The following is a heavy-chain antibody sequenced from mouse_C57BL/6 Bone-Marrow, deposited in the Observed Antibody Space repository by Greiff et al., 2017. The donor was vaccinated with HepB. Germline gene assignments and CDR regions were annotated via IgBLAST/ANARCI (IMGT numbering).Heavy chain of an antibody. CDR2: IHPSDSDT. CDR3: AIVFYGSSYYFDY. D-gene: IGHD1-1*01. J-gene: IGHJ2*01. Sequence: QVQLQQPGAELVKPGASVKVSCKASGYTFTSYWMHWVKQRPGQGLEWIGRIHPSDSDTNYNQKFKGKATLTVDKSSSIAYMQLSSLTSEDSAVYYCAIVFYGSSYYFDYWGQGTTLTVSS. CDR1: GYTFTSYW. V-gene: IGHV1-74*01.